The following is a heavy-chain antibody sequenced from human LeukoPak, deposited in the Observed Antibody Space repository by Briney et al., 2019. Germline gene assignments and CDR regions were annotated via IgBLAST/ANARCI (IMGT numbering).Heavy chain of an antibody. CDR1: GFSFSNYA. V-gene: IGHV3-23*01. D-gene: IGHD2-2*01. Sequence: PGGTLRLSCAAAGFSFSNYAMSWVRQAPGKGLEGGSSISGSGDNTYYADSVEGRFTISRDSFKNTLYLQMNSLRAEDTAVYYCAKDPEDCSSTSCYPVYYYYMDVWGKGTTVTVSS. CDR2: ISGSGDNT. CDR3: AKDPEDCSSTSCYPVYYYYMDV. J-gene: IGHJ6*03.